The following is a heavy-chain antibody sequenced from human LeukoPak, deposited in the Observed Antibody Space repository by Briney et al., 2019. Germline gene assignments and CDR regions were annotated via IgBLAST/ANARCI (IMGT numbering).Heavy chain of an antibody. CDR1: GGSFSGYY. J-gene: IGHJ4*02. Sequence: SETLSLTCAVYGGSFSGYYWSWIRQPPGKGLEWIGEINHSGSTNYNPSLKSRVTISVDTSKNQFSLKLSSVTAADTAVYYCAREKGYSGSYIGRYYFDYWGQGTLVTVSS. CDR2: INHSGST. V-gene: IGHV4-34*01. D-gene: IGHD1-26*01. CDR3: AREKGYSGSYIGRYYFDY.